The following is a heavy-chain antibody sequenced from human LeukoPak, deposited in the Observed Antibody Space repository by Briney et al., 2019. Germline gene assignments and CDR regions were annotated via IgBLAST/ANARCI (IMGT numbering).Heavy chain of an antibody. D-gene: IGHD1-26*01. J-gene: IGHJ4*02. V-gene: IGHV1-8*01. CDR2: MSPNSGDT. CDR1: GYTFTSYD. CDR3: ARDSGSGSNDY. Sequence: ASVKVSCKASGYTFTSYDFNWVRQATGQRPEWMGWMSPNSGDTGYAQNFQGRVTFISNTSATTAFMELSSLRSEDAAVYYCARDSGSGSNDYWGQGTLVTVSS.